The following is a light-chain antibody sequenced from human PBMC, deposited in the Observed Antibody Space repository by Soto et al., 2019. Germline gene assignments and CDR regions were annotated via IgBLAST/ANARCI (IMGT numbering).Light chain of an antibody. J-gene: IGLJ1*01. Sequence: QSALTQPTSVSAAPGQTVTISCSGSSSDVGNHYVSWYQQLPGTAPKLLIYDNNKRPSGIPDRFSGSKSGKSATLGITGLQTGDEADYFCGTWDGGRSACVFGTGTKVTVL. CDR3: GTWDGGRSACV. V-gene: IGLV1-51*01. CDR1: SSDVGNHY. CDR2: DNN.